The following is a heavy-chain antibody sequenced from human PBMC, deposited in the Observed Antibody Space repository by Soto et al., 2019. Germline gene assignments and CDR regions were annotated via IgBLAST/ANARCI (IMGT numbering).Heavy chain of an antibody. Sequence: ASVKVSCKASGYTFTSYYMHWVRQAPGQGLEWMGIINPSGGSTSYAQKFQGRVTMTRDTSTSIVYMELSSLRSEDTAVYYCARDYYYDSSGYYQGEDYWGQGTLVTVSS. CDR2: INPSGGST. CDR3: ARDYYYDSSGYYQGEDY. V-gene: IGHV1-46*01. J-gene: IGHJ4*02. CDR1: GYTFTSYY. D-gene: IGHD3-22*01.